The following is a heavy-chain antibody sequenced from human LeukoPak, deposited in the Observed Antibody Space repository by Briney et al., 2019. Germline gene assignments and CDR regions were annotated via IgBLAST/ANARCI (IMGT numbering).Heavy chain of an antibody. Sequence: GESLKISCKGSGYSFTSYWIGWVRQMPRKGLEWMGIIYPGDSDTRYSPSFQGQVTISADKSISTAYLQWSSLKASDTAMYYCARPYYYDSSGYYTDAFDIWGQGTMVTVSS. CDR1: GYSFTSYW. CDR3: ARPYYYDSSGYYTDAFDI. J-gene: IGHJ3*02. D-gene: IGHD3-22*01. CDR2: IYPGDSDT. V-gene: IGHV5-51*01.